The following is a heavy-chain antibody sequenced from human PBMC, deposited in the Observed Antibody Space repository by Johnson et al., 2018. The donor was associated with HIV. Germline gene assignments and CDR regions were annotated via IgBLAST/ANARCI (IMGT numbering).Heavy chain of an antibody. D-gene: IGHD3-22*01. Sequence: VQLVESGGGVVQPGGSLRLSCAASGFTVSSYYMTWVRQAPGKGLEWVSVFFGGDGTYYADSVKGRFTISRDNSKHTLYLQMNSLRAEDTAVYYCARENSSGYHDAFDIWGQGTLVTVSS. V-gene: IGHV3-66*02. CDR2: FFGGDGT. CDR3: ARENSSGYHDAFDI. CDR1: GFTVSSYY. J-gene: IGHJ3*02.